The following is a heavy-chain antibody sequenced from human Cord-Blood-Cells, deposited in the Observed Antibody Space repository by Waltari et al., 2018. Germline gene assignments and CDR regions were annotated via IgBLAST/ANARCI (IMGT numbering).Heavy chain of an antibody. CDR1: GFTVSSNY. CDR3: ARDRGEAYGMDV. D-gene: IGHD7-27*01. CDR2: IYSGGST. Sequence: EVQLVETGGGLIQPGGSLRLSCAASGFTVSSNYMSWVRQAPGKGLEWVSVIYSGGSTYYADSVKGRFTISRDNSKNTLYRQMNSLRAEDTAVYYCARDRGEAYGMDVWGQGTTVTISS. V-gene: IGHV3-53*02. J-gene: IGHJ6*02.